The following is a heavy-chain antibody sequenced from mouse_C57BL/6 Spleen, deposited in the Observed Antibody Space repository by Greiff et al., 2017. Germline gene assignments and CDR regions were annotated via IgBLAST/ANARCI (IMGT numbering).Heavy chain of an antibody. CDR2: IDPEDGDT. D-gene: IGHD1-1*01. J-gene: IGHJ1*03. V-gene: IGHV14-1*01. Sequence: EVQLQQSGAELVRPGASVKLSCTASGFNINDYYMHWVKQRPEQGLEWIGRIDPEDGDTEYAPKFQGKATMTADTSSNTAYLQRSSLTSEDTAVYYCTDYDGNSHYWGFDDWGTGTTVTVSA. CDR3: TDYDGNSHYWGFDD. CDR1: GFNINDYY.